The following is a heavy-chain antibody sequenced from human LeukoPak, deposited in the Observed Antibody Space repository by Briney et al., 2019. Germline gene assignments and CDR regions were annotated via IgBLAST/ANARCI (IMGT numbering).Heavy chain of an antibody. D-gene: IGHD6-13*01. Sequence: GGALTLSCAASGFTFSSYAMSGVRQAPWKGLEGVSAISCSGGSTYYADSVKGRFTISRDNSKNPLYLQMNSLRAEDTAVYYCAKDIWGSSSVKIDYWGQGTLVTVSS. CDR1: GFTFSSYA. J-gene: IGHJ4*02. V-gene: IGHV3-23*01. CDR2: ISCSGGST. CDR3: AKDIWGSSSVKIDY.